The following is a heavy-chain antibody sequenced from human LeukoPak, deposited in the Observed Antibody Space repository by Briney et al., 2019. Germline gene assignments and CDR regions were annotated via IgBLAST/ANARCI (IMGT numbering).Heavy chain of an antibody. Sequence: TSENLSLTCTVSAGSISSYYWGWNRPLDGKGREWIGRAYTSGRTNTNTTHKSRSTMSVDTSKHQFSLKLSSVTAGDTAVYYCARMRGDGSGSYSWFDPGGQGTLVTVSS. CDR2: AYTSGRT. D-gene: IGHD3-10*01. J-gene: IGHJ5*02. V-gene: IGHV4-4*07. CDR3: ARMRGDGSGSYSWFDP. CDR1: AGSISSYY.